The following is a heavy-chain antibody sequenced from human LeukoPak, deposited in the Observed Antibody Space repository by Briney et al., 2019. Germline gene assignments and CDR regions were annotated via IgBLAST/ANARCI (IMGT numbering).Heavy chain of an antibody. D-gene: IGHD4-17*01. CDR3: ARRRAYNDYAAGLYYYFMDV. J-gene: IGHJ6*03. V-gene: IGHV4-59*01. Sequence: PSETLSLTCSVSGLTINSFYWSWIRQPPGKGLEWIGFIYYTGSTNYDPSLRSRVTISVDTSKNQVSLKLSSVTAADTVVYYCARRRAYNDYAAGLYYYFMDVWGKGTTVVVSS. CDR1: GLTINSFY. CDR2: IYYTGST.